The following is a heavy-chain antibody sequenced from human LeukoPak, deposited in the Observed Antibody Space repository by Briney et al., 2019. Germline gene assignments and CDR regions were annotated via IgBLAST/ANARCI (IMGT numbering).Heavy chain of an antibody. D-gene: IGHD2-2*01. J-gene: IGHJ3*02. V-gene: IGHV4-34*01. Sequence: PSETLSLTCAVYGGSFSGYYWSWIRQPPGKGLEWIGEINHSGSTNYNPSLKSRVTISVDTSKNQFSLKLSSVTAADTAVYYCASLWPYQLSAFDIWGQGTLVTASS. CDR2: INHSGST. CDR3: ASLWPYQLSAFDI. CDR1: GGSFSGYY.